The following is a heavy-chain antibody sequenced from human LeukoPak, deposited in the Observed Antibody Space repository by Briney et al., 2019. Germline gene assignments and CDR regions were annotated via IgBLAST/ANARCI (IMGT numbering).Heavy chain of an antibody. CDR2: IWYDGSNK. CDR3: ARDRFIAAAGTGYYFDY. V-gene: IGHV3-33*01. Sequence: GGSLRLSCAASGFTFSSYGMHWVRQAPGKGLEWVAVIWYDGSNKYYADSVKGRFTISRDNSKNTLYPQMNSLRAEDTAVYYCARDRFIAAAGTGYYFDYWGQGTLVTVSS. D-gene: IGHD6-13*01. CDR1: GFTFSSYG. J-gene: IGHJ4*02.